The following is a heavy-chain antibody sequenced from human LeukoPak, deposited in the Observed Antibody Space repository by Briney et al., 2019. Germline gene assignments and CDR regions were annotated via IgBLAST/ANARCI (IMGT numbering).Heavy chain of an antibody. J-gene: IGHJ4*02. D-gene: IGHD3-22*01. CDR2: ISAYNGNT. Sequence: GSVKVSCKASGYTFTSYGISWVRQAPGQGLEWMGWISAYNGNTNYAQKLQGRVTMTTDTSTSTAYMELRSLRSDDTAVYYCARGGRYYDSSGYYYTVDYWGQGTLVTVSS. V-gene: IGHV1-18*01. CDR1: GYTFTSYG. CDR3: ARGGRYYDSSGYYYTVDY.